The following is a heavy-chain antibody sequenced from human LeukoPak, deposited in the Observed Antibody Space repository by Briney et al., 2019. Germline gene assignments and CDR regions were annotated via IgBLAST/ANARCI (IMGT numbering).Heavy chain of an antibody. Sequence: GGSLRLSCAASGFTFSGYEMNWVRQAPGKGLEWVSYISSGGSTIYYADSVKGRFTISRDNAKNSLYLQMNSLRAEDTAVYYCARDNYDSSTPYYFDYWGQGTLVTVSS. CDR1: GFTFSGYE. CDR3: ARDNYDSSTPYYFDY. J-gene: IGHJ4*02. CDR2: ISSGGSTI. V-gene: IGHV3-48*03. D-gene: IGHD3-22*01.